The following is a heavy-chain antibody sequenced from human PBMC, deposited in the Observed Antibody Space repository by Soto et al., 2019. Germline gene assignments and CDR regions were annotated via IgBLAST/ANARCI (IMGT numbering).Heavy chain of an antibody. CDR3: AAGGVVTIRAVES. D-gene: IGHD5-12*01. Sequence: TASYFKIIDFYMRRIRKEPGKGLEWVSYISSSGSTIYYADSVKGRFTISRDNAKNSLYLQMNSLRAEDTAVYYCAAGGVVTIRAVESWGKGTLVTVSS. CDR1: YFKIIDFY. J-gene: IGHJ5*02. V-gene: IGHV3-11*01. CDR2: ISSSGSTI.